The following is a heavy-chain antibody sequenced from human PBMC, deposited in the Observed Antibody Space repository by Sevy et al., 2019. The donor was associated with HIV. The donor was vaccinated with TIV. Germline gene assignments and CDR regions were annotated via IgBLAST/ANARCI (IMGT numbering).Heavy chain of an antibody. D-gene: IGHD2-2*03. CDR1: GYTFTNYD. Sequence: ASVKVSCKASGYTFTNYDINWVRQATGQGLEWMGWMNPNSGNTGYAQKFQGRVTMTRNTSISTAYMELSSLRSEDTAVYYCARGTALLGIVVVPAARGWFDPWGQGTLVTVSS. CDR2: MNPNSGNT. CDR3: ARGTALLGIVVVPAARGWFDP. V-gene: IGHV1-8*01. J-gene: IGHJ5*02.